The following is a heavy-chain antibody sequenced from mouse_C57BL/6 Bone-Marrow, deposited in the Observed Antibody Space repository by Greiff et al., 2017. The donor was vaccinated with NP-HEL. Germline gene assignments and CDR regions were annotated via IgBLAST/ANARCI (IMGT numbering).Heavy chain of an antibody. V-gene: IGHV5-4*01. CDR1: GFTFSSYA. Sequence: EVKLMESGGGLVKPGGSLKLSCAASGFTFSSYAMSWVRQTPEKRLEWVATISDGGSYTYYPDNVKGRFTISRDNAKNNLCMQMIHLKSEDTAMYYCARDAGLYFDVWGTGTTVTVSS. CDR2: ISDGGSYT. CDR3: ARDAGLYFDV. D-gene: IGHD3-3*01. J-gene: IGHJ1*03.